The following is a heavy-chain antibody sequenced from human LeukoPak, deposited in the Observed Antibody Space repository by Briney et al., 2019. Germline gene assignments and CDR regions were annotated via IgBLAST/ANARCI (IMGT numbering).Heavy chain of an antibody. V-gene: IGHV1-3*02. D-gene: IGHD2-15*01. J-gene: IGHJ4*02. Sequence: ASVKVSCKASGYTFTSYAMHWVRQAPGQRLEWMGWSNAGNGNTKYSQEFQGRVTITRDTSASTAYMELSSLRSEDMAVYYCARDYLYCSGGSCYPSFDYWGQGTLVTVSS. CDR2: SNAGNGNT. CDR1: GYTFTSYA. CDR3: ARDYLYCSGGSCYPSFDY.